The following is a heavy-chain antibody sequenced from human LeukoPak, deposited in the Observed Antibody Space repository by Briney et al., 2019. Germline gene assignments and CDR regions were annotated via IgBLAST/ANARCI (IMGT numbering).Heavy chain of an antibody. CDR3: AREYYDILTGYYEGGDY. V-gene: IGHV4-59*01. J-gene: IGHJ4*02. CDR1: GGSISSYY. CDR2: IYYSGST. Sequence: SETLSLTCTVSGGSISSYYWSWIRQPPGKGLEWIGYIYYSGSTNYNPSLKSRVTISVDTSKNQFSLKLNSVTAADTAVYYCAREYYDILTGYYEGGDYWGQGTLVTVSS. D-gene: IGHD3-9*01.